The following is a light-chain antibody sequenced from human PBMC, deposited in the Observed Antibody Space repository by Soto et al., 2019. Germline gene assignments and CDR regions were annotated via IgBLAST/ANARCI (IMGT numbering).Light chain of an antibody. CDR3: QAWDSSTLCV. CDR1: KLGDKY. Sequence: SYELTQPPSVSVSPGQTASITCSGDKLGDKYACWYQQKPGQSPVLVIYQDSKRPSGIPERFSGSNSGNTATLTISGTQAMDEADHYCQAWDSSTLCVFGTGTKLTVL. J-gene: IGLJ1*01. V-gene: IGLV3-1*01. CDR2: QDS.